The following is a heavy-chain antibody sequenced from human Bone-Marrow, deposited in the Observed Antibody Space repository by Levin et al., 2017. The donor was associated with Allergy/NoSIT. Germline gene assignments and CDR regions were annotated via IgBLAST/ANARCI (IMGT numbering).Heavy chain of an antibody. CDR2: IIWNSGIK. CDR1: GFTFDNHA. V-gene: IGHV3-9*01. D-gene: IGHD6-13*01. J-gene: IGHJ4*02. CDR3: AKDIGGALTAAGYFDF. Sequence: PGGSLRLSCETSGFTFDNHAMHWVRQAPGQGLEWVSGIIWNSGIKGYADSVKGRFTISRDNAKKSLYLQMDSLTPEDTALYYCAKDIGGALTAAGYFDFWGQGTLVAVSS.